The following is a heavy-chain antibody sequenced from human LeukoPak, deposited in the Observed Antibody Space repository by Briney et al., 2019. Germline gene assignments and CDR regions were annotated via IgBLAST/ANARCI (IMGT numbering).Heavy chain of an antibody. CDR3: ARDRSGTDS. CDR1: RFTFSNYW. V-gene: IGHV3-7*04. Sequence: PGGSLRLSCAASRFTFSNYWMSWVRQAPGKGLEWVGNIKQDGSVRFYVDSVKGRFTISRDNAKKTLYLQMNSLRVEDTAVYYCARDRSGTDSWGQGTLVTVSS. CDR2: IKQDGSVR. J-gene: IGHJ4*02. D-gene: IGHD6-19*01.